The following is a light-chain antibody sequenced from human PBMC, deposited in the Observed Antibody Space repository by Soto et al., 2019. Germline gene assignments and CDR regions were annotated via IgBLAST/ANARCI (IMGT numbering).Light chain of an antibody. V-gene: IGKV3-15*01. CDR1: QSVSSN. J-gene: IGKJ1*01. CDR3: QQYNNWPPWT. Sequence: EIVMTQSPATLSVSPGERATLPCRASQSVSSNLAWYQQKPGQAPRLLIYGASTRATGIPARFSGSGSGTEFTLTIGSLQSEDFAVYYCQQYNNWPPWTFGQGTKVDIK. CDR2: GAS.